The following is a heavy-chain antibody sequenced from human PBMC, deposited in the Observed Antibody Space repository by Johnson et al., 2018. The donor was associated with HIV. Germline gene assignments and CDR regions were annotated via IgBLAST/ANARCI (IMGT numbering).Heavy chain of an antibody. CDR2: IYSGGTT. CDR1: GFIFSDHY. V-gene: IGHV3-66*01. J-gene: IGHJ3*02. D-gene: IGHD4-23*01. CDR3: AREALPRGLQSSFGGAFDI. Sequence: VQLVESGGGLVQPGGSLRLSCVASGFIFSDHYMDWVRQAPGKGLEWVSVIYSGGTTYYADSVKGRFTISRDTSENTVYLQMNSLRAEDTAVYYCAREALPRGLQSSFGGAFDIWGQGTMVTVSS.